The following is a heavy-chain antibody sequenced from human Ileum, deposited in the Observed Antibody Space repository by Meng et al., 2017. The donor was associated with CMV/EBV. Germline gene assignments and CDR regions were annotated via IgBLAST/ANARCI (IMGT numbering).Heavy chain of an antibody. CDR1: GFTFSSYA. CDR2: ISDNGETI. CDR3: ARGASTTYFHY. Sequence: LSCAASGFTFSSYAMSWVRQAQGKGLEWVSSISDNGETIFYTDSVKGRFTISRDNFKNTLYLQMSSLRAEDTAIYYCARGASTTYFHYWGQGTLVTVSS. J-gene: IGHJ4*02. D-gene: IGHD2-2*01. V-gene: IGHV3-23*01.